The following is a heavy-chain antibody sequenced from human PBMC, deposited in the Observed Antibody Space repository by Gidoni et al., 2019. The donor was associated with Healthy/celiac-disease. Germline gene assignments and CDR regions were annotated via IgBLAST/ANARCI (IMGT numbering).Heavy chain of an antibody. J-gene: IGHJ5*02. CDR1: GGSISSSSYY. CDR2: IYYSGST. CDR3: ARDYIGIAADHRTDWFDP. D-gene: IGHD6-13*01. Sequence: QLQLQESGPGLVKPSETLSLTCTVSGGSISSSSYYWGWIRQPPGKGLEWIGSIYYSGSTYYNPSLKSRVTISVDTSKNQFSLKLSSVTAADTAVYYCARDYIGIAADHRTDWFDPWGQGTLVTVSS. V-gene: IGHV4-39*02.